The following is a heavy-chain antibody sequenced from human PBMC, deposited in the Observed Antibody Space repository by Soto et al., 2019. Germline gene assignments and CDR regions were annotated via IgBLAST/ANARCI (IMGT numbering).Heavy chain of an antibody. J-gene: IGHJ2*01. CDR1: GFVFSSYW. Sequence: EVQLVESGGGLVQPGGSLRLSCAGSGFVFSSYWMHWVRQVPGKGLVWVSRITNDGSSTTYADSVNGRFTISRDNAKNTLYLQMNSLGAEDTAVYYCARGRQGSRYFDLWGRGNLVTVSS. CDR3: ARGRQGSRYFDL. CDR2: ITNDGSST. V-gene: IGHV3-74*01.